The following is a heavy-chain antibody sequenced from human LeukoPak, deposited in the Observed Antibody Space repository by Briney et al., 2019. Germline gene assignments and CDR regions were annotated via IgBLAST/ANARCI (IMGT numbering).Heavy chain of an antibody. CDR2: IYTSGST. Sequence: SETLSLTCTVSGGSISSYYWSWIRQPAGKGLEWIGRIYTSGSTNYNPSLKSRVTMSVDTSKNQFSLKLSSVTAADTAVYYCARGGIVGATTANWFDPWGQGTLVTVSS. J-gene: IGHJ5*02. CDR3: ARGGIVGATTANWFDP. CDR1: GGSISSYY. V-gene: IGHV4-4*07. D-gene: IGHD1-26*01.